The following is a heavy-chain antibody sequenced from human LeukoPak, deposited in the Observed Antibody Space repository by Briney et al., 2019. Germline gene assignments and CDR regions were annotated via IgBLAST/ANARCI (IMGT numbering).Heavy chain of an antibody. CDR3: ARDSSNYERWFDP. J-gene: IGHJ5*02. Sequence: GGSLRLSCAASGFTFSSYSMNWVRQAPGKGLEWVSSISSSSSYIYYADSVKGRFTISRDNAKNSLYLQMNSLRAEDTVVYYCARDSSNYERWFDPWGQGTLVTVSS. CDR1: GFTFSSYS. V-gene: IGHV3-21*01. CDR2: ISSSSSYI. D-gene: IGHD4-11*01.